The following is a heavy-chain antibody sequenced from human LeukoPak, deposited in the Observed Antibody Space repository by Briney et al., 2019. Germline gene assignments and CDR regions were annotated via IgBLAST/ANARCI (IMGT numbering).Heavy chain of an antibody. V-gene: IGHV3-9*01. D-gene: IGHD2-2*01. Sequence: GRSLRLSCAASGFTFEDHVMHWVRHAPGKGLERVSSISWSGDRMGYADAVKGRFTISRDNAKNSLFLQMNSLRVEDTTLYYCAKDLGGSATTVWGQGTLVTVSS. CDR3: AKDLGGSATTV. J-gene: IGHJ4*02. CDR2: ISWSGDRM. CDR1: GFTFEDHV.